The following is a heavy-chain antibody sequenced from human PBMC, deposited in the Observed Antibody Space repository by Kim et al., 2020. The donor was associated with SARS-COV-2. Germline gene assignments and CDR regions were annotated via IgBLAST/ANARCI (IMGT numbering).Heavy chain of an antibody. Sequence: SYNAALKSRVTISIDMSKNQFSLKLNSVTAADTAVYYCARLGDFLGWFDPWGQGTLVTVSS. CDR3: ARLGDFLGWFDP. V-gene: IGHV4-39*01. J-gene: IGHJ5*02. D-gene: IGHD3-16*01.